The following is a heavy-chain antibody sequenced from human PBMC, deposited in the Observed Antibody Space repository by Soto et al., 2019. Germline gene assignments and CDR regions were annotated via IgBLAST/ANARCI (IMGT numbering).Heavy chain of an antibody. J-gene: IGHJ4*02. CDR2: IYYSGST. D-gene: IGHD2-15*01. CDR1: GGSISSGGYY. CDR3: ARGIVVVVAATGGTVFDY. Sequence: QVQLQESGPGLVKPLQTLSLTCTVSGGSISSGGYYWSWIRQHPGKGLEWIGYIYYSGSTYYNPSLKSRVTISVDTSKNQFSLKLSSVTAADTAVYYCARGIVVVVAATGGTVFDYWGQGTLVTVSS. V-gene: IGHV4-31*03.